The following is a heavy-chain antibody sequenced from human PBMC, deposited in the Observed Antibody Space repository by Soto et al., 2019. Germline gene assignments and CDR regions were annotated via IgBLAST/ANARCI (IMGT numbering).Heavy chain of an antibody. J-gene: IGHJ4*02. CDR2: IQSSGST. D-gene: IGHD6-19*01. Sequence: QPQLQESGPGLVKPSETLSLTCAVSGGSITRYNYYWGWICQSPGKGLEWIANIQSSGSTNYNPSRKSRVSLSVETSKNQYAMQLTSVATADTAVYYSARLGTSGWYQDSYLNYLGQGTVVTVSS. CDR3: ARLGTSGWYQDSYLNY. V-gene: IGHV4-39*01. CDR1: GGSITRYNYY.